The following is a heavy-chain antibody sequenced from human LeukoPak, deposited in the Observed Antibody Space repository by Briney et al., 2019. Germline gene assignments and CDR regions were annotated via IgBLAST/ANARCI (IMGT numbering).Heavy chain of an antibody. CDR3: ARGPPLKPGDYDSSGYYYFDY. J-gene: IGHJ4*02. Sequence: PSETLSLTCAVYGGSFSGGSFSGYYWTWIRQPQGKGLEWIGEINHGGSTNYNPSLKSRVTISVDTSKNQFSLNLRSGPAADAAVYYCARGPPLKPGDYDSSGYYYFDYWGQGSLVTVSS. V-gene: IGHV4-34*01. CDR2: INHGGST. CDR1: GGSFSGGSFSGYY. D-gene: IGHD3-22*01.